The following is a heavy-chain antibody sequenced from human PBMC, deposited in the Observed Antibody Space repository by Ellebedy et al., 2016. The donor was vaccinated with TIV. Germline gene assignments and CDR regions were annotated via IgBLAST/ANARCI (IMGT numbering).Heavy chain of an antibody. J-gene: IGHJ6*02. V-gene: IGHV4-4*02. Sequence: SETLSLTXAVSGGSISSSNWWSWVRPPPGKGLEWIGSIYYSGSTNYNPSLKSRVTMSVDTSKNQFSLKLSSVTAADTAVYYCARDLGVRGSGSYLLYYYYGMDVWGQGTTVTVSS. CDR3: ARDLGVRGSGSYLLYYYYGMDV. CDR1: GGSISSSNW. D-gene: IGHD3-10*01. CDR2: IYYSGST.